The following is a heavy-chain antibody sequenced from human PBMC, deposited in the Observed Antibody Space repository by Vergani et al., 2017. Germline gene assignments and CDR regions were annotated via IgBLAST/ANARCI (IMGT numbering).Heavy chain of an antibody. CDR3: ARGWSGYSTSWFFEY. J-gene: IGHJ4*02. CDR2: INPNSGGP. V-gene: IGHV1-2*02. D-gene: IGHD6-13*01. CDR1: GYTFAGYK. Sequence: QVQLVQPGAEVKKPGASVKVPCQASGYTFAGYKIHWVGQAPGQGLELMGWINPNSGGPNNAQKFQGRVTMPRDTSINTAYMELSRLGSDDTAVYYCARGWSGYSTSWFFEYWGQGTLVTVSS.